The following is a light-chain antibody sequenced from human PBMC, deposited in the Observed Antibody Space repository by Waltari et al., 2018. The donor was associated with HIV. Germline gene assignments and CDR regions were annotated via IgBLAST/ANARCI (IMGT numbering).Light chain of an antibody. CDR2: ANN. CDR3: SSDGGTSDGGTNNFYLV. Sequence: QSLLTQPPSVSGAPGQRVTISCTESSSNIGAGYAVHWYHQVPGTAPKLVIYANNNRASGVPDRFSGSKFGNTASLTVSRLQAEDEATYFCSSDGGTSDGGTNNFYLVFGGGTKLTVL. V-gene: IGLV1-40*01. CDR1: SSNIGAGYA. J-gene: IGLJ2*01.